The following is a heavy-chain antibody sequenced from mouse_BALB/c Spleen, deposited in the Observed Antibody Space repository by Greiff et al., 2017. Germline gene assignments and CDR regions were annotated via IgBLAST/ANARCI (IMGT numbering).Heavy chain of an antibody. V-gene: IGHV1-87*01. CDR2: IYPGDGDT. J-gene: IGHJ1*01. CDR1: GYTFTSYW. CDR3: ARSGGYYCDV. Sequence: VQLQQSGAELARPGASVKLSCKASGYTFTSYWMQWVKQRPGQGLEWIGAIYPGDGDTRYTQKFKGKATLTADKSSSTAYMQLSSLASEDSAVYYCARSGGYYCDVGGAGTTVTVAS. D-gene: IGHD2-2*01.